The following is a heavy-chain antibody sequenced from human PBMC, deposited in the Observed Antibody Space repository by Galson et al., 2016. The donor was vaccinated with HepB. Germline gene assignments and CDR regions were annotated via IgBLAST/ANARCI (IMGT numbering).Heavy chain of an antibody. CDR3: TREDWNPRYYFNGMDV. D-gene: IGHD1-1*01. Sequence: KVSCKASGYTFTTYGISWVRQAPGQGLEWMGWISGYNGNTHYAQKFQDRVTLTRDTSTGTAYMDLWSLTSDDTAVYYCTREDWNPRYYFNGMDVWGQGTTVTVTS. CDR1: GYTFTTYG. J-gene: IGHJ6*02. CDR2: ISGYNGNT. V-gene: IGHV1-18*01.